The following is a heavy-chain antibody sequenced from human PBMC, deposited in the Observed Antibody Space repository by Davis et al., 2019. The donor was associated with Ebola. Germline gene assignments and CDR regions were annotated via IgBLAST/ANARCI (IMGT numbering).Heavy chain of an antibody. D-gene: IGHD6-19*01. CDR1: GYTFTGYY. CDR2: ISAHNGKT. J-gene: IGHJ4*02. CDR3: AREAASGWNSGWYDY. Sequence: ASVKVSCKASGYTFTGYYIHRVRQAPGQGLEWVGWISAHNGKTNYAQKFQDRVTMTSDASISTAYMDLTNLRSDDTAMYYCAREAASGWNSGWYDYWGPGTLVTVSS. V-gene: IGHV1-2*02.